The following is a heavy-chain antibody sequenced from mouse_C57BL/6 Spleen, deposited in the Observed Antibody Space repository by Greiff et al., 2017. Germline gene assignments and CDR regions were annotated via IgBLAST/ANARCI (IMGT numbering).Heavy chain of an antibody. CDR2: IDPSDSET. CDR3: ERWNDYDGGSAMDY. J-gene: IGHJ4*01. Sequence: QVQLQQPGADLVRPGSSVKLSCKASGYTFTSYWMHWVKQRPIQGLEWIGNIDPSDSETHYNQKFKDKATLTVDKSSSTAYMQLSSLTSEDSAVYYCERWNDYDGGSAMDYWGQGTSVTVSS. V-gene: IGHV1-52*01. CDR1: GYTFTSYW. D-gene: IGHD2-4*01.